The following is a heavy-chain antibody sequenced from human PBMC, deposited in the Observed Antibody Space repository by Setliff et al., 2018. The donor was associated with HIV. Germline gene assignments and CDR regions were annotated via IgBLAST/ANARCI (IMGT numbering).Heavy chain of an antibody. D-gene: IGHD6-13*01. V-gene: IGHV4-38-2*01. J-gene: IGHJ5*02. CDR1: GYSISGDYY. CDR3: ARIGSGWSVGWFDP. Sequence: SETLSLTCFVSGYSISGDYYWGWIRQPPGKGLEWIGSINHRGITYYNPSLKSLKSRVTMSVDTSKNQFSLKLRSVTAADTAVYYCARIGSGWSVGWFDPWGQGTLVTVS. CDR2: INHRGIT.